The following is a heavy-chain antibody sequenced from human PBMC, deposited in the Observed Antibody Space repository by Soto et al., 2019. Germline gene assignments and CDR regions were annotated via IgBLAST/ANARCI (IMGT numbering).Heavy chain of an antibody. Sequence: GGSLRLSCAASGFTFSSYGMHWVRQAPGKGLEWVAVIWYDGSNKYYADSVKGRFTISRDNSKNTLYLQMNSLRAEDTAVYYCARVVSELSQKDYSPSSVYYYYYYGMDVWGQGTTVTVSS. CDR1: GFTFSSYG. J-gene: IGHJ6*02. V-gene: IGHV3-33*01. CDR2: IWYDGSNK. CDR3: ARVVSELSQKDYSPSSVYYYYYYGMDV. D-gene: IGHD4-4*01.